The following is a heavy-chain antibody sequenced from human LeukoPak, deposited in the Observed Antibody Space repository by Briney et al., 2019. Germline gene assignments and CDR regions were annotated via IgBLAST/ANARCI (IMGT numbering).Heavy chain of an antibody. V-gene: IGHV1-69*10. CDR3: ARDPDHSYGYPQPLGYFDY. Sequence: ASVKVSCKASGYTFTSYGISWVRQAPGQGLEWMGGIIPILGIANYAQKFQGRVTITADKSTSTAYMELSSLRSEDTAVYYCARDPDHSYGYPQPLGYFDYWGQGTLVTVSS. CDR2: IIPILGIA. D-gene: IGHD5-18*01. CDR1: GYTFTSYG. J-gene: IGHJ4*02.